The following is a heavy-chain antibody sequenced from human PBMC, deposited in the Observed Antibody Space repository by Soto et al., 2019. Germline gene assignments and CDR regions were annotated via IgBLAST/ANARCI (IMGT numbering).Heavy chain of an antibody. CDR3: ARGYMDRGALYLNWFDP. J-gene: IGHJ5*02. Sequence: GASVKVSCKASGYTFTSYGINWVRQATGQGLEWMGWMNPNSGNTGYAQKFQGRVTMTRNTSISTAYMELSSLRSEDTAVYYCARGYMDRGALYLNWFDPWGQGTLVTVS. CDR1: GYTFTSYG. V-gene: IGHV1-8*01. CDR2: MNPNSGNT. D-gene: IGHD3-10*01.